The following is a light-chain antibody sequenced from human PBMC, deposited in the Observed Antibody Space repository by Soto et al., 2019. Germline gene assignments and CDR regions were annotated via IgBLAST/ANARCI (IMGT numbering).Light chain of an antibody. J-gene: IGKJ1*01. CDR2: TAS. CDR1: QSISTY. CDR3: QQSYSRPRA. V-gene: IGKV1-39*01. Sequence: DIPMTQSPSSLSASVGDRVTITCRASQSISTYLNWYQQKPGKAPNLLIYTASSLESGVPSRFSGSGSGTDFTLTISSLQPEDFATYFCQQSYSRPRAFGQGNKV.